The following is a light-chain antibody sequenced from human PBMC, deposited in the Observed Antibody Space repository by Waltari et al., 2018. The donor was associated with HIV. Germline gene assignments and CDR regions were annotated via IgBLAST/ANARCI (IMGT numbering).Light chain of an antibody. V-gene: IGLV1-47*01. CDR1: SSNIGSNY. CDR2: MRD. J-gene: IGLJ2*01. Sequence: QSVLTQPPSASGTPGQRVTISCSGSSSNIGSNYVYWYHQLPGTAPKLRIYMRDQRPSGVPDRCSESKSGTSASLAISGLRSEDEAEYYCAAWDDSLSATVFGGGTKLTVL. CDR3: AAWDDSLSATV.